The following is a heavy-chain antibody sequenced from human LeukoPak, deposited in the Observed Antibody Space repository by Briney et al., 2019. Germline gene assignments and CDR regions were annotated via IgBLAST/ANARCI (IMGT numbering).Heavy chain of an antibody. V-gene: IGHV3-30*18. CDR1: GFTFSRYG. Sequence: GGSLRLSCAASGFTFSRYGMHWIRQAPGKGLEWVAVISYDGSNKYYADSVKGRFTISRDNSKNTLYLQMNSLRAEDTAVYYCAKDCDSSGWYYFDYWGQGTLVTVSS. CDR2: ISYDGSNK. CDR3: AKDCDSSGWYYFDY. D-gene: IGHD6-19*01. J-gene: IGHJ4*02.